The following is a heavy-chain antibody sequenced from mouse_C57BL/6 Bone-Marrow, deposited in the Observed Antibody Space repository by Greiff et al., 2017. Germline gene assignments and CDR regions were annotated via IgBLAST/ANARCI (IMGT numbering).Heavy chain of an antibody. CDR3: ASYWDYGVFAY. Sequence: EVNVVESGGGLVQPGGSLSLSCAASGFTFTDYYMSWVRQPPGKALEWLGFIRNKANGYTTEYSASVKGRFTISRDNSQSILYLQMHALRAEDSATYYCASYWDYGVFAYWGQGTLVTVSA. J-gene: IGHJ3*01. V-gene: IGHV7-3*01. CDR2: IRNKANGYTT. CDR1: GFTFTDYY. D-gene: IGHD1-1*01.